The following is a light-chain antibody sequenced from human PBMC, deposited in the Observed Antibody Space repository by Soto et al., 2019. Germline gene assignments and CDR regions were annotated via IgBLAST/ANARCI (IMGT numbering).Light chain of an antibody. Sequence: DILMTQSPSTLSASLGERVTLSFRASQRISSSVAWYQQKPGQAPRLLIYDASTRATGVPARFSGSGSGTEFTLTISSIQSEDFAVYYCQQYNNCSPITFGGGTKVDIK. CDR1: QRISSS. V-gene: IGKV3-15*01. CDR2: DAS. CDR3: QQYNNCSPIT. J-gene: IGKJ4*02.